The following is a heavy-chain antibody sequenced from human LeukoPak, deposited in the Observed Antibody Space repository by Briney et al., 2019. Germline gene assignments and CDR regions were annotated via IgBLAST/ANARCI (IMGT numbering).Heavy chain of an antibody. CDR2: IRYDGTKK. V-gene: IGHV3-30*02. Sequence: PGGSLRLSCAVSGITFSSYGMHWVRQAPGKGLEWVAFIRYDGTKKYYADSVRGRFTISRDNSKNTLYLQMNSLRAEDTAVYYCARSLVRKAFDIWGQGTMVTVSS. D-gene: IGHD6-13*01. J-gene: IGHJ3*02. CDR1: GITFSSYG. CDR3: ARSLVRKAFDI.